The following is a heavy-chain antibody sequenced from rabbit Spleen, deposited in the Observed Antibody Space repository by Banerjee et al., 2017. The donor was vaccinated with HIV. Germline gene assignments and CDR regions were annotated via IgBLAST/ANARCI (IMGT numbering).Heavy chain of an antibody. CDR2: IDGGSAGSI. V-gene: IGHV1S40*01. J-gene: IGHJ4*01. CDR1: GFTISSSYF. CDR3: ARDSRFLYASAWGSFGL. D-gene: IGHD4-1*01. Sequence: QSLEESGGGLVQPEGSLALTCKASGFTISSSYFICWFRQAPGKGLEWIACIDGGSAGSIYYASWAKGRFTISKPSSTTVTLQMTSLTAADTATYFCARDSRFLYASAWGSFGLWGPGTLVTVS.